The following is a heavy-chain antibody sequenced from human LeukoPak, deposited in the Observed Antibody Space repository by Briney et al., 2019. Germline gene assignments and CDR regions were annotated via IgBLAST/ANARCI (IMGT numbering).Heavy chain of an antibody. CDR1: GFTFSSYA. Sequence: GGSLRLSCAASGFTFSSYAMHWVRQAPGKGLEWVALIPYDGSNKYYADSVKGRFTVSRDNSKNTLYLQMNSLRAEDTAVYYCARNARPSGYSSNWYGEFDYWGQGTLVTVSS. V-gene: IGHV3-30*04. J-gene: IGHJ4*02. CDR3: ARNARPSGYSSNWYGEFDY. D-gene: IGHD6-13*01. CDR2: IPYDGSNK.